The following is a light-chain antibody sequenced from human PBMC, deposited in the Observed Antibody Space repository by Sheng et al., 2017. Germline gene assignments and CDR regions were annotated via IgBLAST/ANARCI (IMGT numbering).Light chain of an antibody. CDR3: QQYGSATLT. Sequence: DIPLTQSPSSLSASIGDTVTISCRAIQAVSRYLAWYQQRPGKAPTLLIYSASTLQSGVPSRFSGSGSGTHFTLTISSLQPEDVGTYHCQQYGSATLTFGGGTTVEI. CDR1: QAVSRY. CDR2: SAS. V-gene: IGKV1-27*01. J-gene: IGKJ4*01.